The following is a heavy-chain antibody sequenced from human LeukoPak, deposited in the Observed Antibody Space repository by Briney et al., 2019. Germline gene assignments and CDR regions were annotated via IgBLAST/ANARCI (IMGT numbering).Heavy chain of an antibody. Sequence: GGSLRLFCAASGFTFSLYSITWVPQTPGGGLEGGSSISSSGSYIYYADSVKGRFTVSRDNAKNSLSLQMNSLRAEDTAVYYCARGGHDGTYYLSYWGQGTLVTVTA. CDR1: GFTFSLYS. V-gene: IGHV3-21*01. J-gene: IGHJ4*02. D-gene: IGHD1-26*01. CDR3: ARGGHDGTYYLSY. CDR2: ISSSGSYI.